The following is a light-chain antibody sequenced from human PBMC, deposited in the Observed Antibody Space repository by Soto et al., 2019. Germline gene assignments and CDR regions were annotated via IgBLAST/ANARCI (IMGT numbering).Light chain of an antibody. Sequence: IVVTQAXAMLSVSKPEXXXXXXXASQSVTSNLAWYKQKPXHAPRLLIYGASTXATGIPARFSGSGYGKGLTLNVSSLQAEDFAVYYCQQYNNWPPWTFGQGTKVDIK. V-gene: IGKV3-15*01. CDR3: QQYNNWPPWT. CDR2: GAS. CDR1: QSVTSN. J-gene: IGKJ1*01.